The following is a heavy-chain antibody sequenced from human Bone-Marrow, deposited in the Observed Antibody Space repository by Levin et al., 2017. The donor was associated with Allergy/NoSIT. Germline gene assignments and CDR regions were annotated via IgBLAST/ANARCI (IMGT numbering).Heavy chain of an antibody. CDR2: IVASGSST. CDR3: AKDKYDTVGDAFDI. V-gene: IGHV3-23*01. D-gene: IGHD3-9*01. Sequence: SCAASGFSFSDYVMTWVRQVPVKGLEWVSTIVASGSSTYYADSVKGRFTISRDNSKKILYLEMHSLRGEDTAVYYCAKDKYDTVGDAFDIWGQGTMVTVSS. CDR1: GFSFSDYV. J-gene: IGHJ3*02.